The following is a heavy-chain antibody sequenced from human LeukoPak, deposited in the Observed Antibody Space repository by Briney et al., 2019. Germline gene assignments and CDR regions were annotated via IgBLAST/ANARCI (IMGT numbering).Heavy chain of an antibody. D-gene: IGHD1-1*01. CDR1: GFTFSSYW. J-gene: IGHJ3*02. CDR2: INSDGCST. Sequence: GGSLRLSCAASGFTFSSYWMHWVRQAPGKGLVWVSRINSDGCSTSYADSVKGRFTISRDNAKNTLYLQMNSLRAEDTAVYYCARDRDRFWNDANDAFDIWGQGTMVTVSS. CDR3: ARDRDRFWNDANDAFDI. V-gene: IGHV3-74*01.